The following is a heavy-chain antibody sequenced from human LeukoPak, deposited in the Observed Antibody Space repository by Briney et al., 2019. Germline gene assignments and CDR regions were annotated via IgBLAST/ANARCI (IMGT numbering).Heavy chain of an antibody. CDR3: ARRGYCSSTSCYEYWFDP. CDR2: IYYGGGT. Sequence: SETLSLTCTVSGGSISSSSYYWGWIRQPPGKGLEWIGIIYYGGGTYYNPSLKSRLTISVDTSKNQFSLKLSSVTATDTAVYYCARRGYCSSTSCYEYWFDPWGQGTLVTVSS. D-gene: IGHD2-2*01. J-gene: IGHJ5*02. CDR1: GGSISSSSYY. V-gene: IGHV4-39*01.